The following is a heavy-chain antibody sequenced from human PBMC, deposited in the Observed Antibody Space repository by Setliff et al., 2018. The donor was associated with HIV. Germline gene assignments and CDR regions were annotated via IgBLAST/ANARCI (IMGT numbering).Heavy chain of an antibody. D-gene: IGHD6-13*01. V-gene: IGHV3-53*01. CDR3: ARVGYSSSWYWAGAFDI. CDR2: IYSGGST. Sequence: GSLRLSCAASGFTFDDYAMHWVRQAPGKGLEWVSVIYSGGSTYYADSVKGRFTISRDNSKNTLYLQMNSLRAEDTAVYYCARVGYSSSWYWAGAFDIWGQGTMVTVSS. CDR1: GFTFDDYA. J-gene: IGHJ3*02.